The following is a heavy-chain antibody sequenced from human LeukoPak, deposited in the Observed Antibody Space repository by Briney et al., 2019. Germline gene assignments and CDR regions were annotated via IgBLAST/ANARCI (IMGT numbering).Heavy chain of an antibody. CDR3: AKDMGHIAAAPGDY. CDR1: GFTFDEYA. CDR2: ISWNSGNV. Sequence: AGGSLRLSCAASGFTFDEYAMHWVRRAPGKGLEWVSGISWNSGNVVYADSVKGRFTTSRDNAKNSLYLQMSSLRSEDTALYYCAKDMGHIAAAPGDYWGQGTLVTVSS. D-gene: IGHD6-13*01. V-gene: IGHV3-9*01. J-gene: IGHJ4*02.